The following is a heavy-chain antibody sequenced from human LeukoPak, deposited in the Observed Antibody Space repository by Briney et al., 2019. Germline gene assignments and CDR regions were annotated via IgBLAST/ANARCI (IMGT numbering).Heavy chain of an antibody. Sequence: ASVKVSCKASGYTFTSYYMHWVRQAPGQGLEWMGIINPSGGSTSYAQKFQGRVTMTRDMSTSTVYMELSSLRSEDTAVYYCASAIAAAGTEYDYWGQGTLVTVSS. CDR3: ASAIAAAGTEYDY. D-gene: IGHD6-13*01. CDR2: INPSGGST. CDR1: GYTFTSYY. V-gene: IGHV1-46*01. J-gene: IGHJ4*02.